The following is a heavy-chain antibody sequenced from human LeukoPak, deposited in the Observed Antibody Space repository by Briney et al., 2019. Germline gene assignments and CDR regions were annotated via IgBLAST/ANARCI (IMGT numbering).Heavy chain of an antibody. V-gene: IGHV7-4-1*02. CDR1: GYTFTSYA. CDR3: ARAQVVVVPAAIVVTAPTYFDY. J-gene: IGHJ4*02. CDR2: INTNTGNP. Sequence: ASVKVSCKASGYTFTSYAMNWVRQAPGQGLEWMGWINTNTGNPTYAQGFTGRFVFSLDTSVTTAYLQISSLKAEDTAVYYCARAQVVVVPAAIVVTAPTYFDYWGQGTLVTVSS. D-gene: IGHD2-2*02.